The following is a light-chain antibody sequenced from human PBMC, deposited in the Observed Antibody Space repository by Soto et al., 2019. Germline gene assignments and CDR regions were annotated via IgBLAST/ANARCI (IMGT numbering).Light chain of an antibody. Sequence: TQSPATLSVSPGEGATLSCRASQSISSDLAWYQQKPGQAPRLLIYHASTRATGIPARFSGSGSGTEFTLTITSLQSEDSAVYYCQQYTFSPPNTLGGGTKVDIK. CDR1: QSISSD. J-gene: IGKJ4*01. CDR3: QQYTFSPPNT. V-gene: IGKV3-15*01. CDR2: HAS.